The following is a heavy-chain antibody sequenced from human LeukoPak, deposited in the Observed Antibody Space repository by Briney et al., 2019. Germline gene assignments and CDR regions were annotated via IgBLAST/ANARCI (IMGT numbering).Heavy chain of an antibody. CDR2: IKPDGSED. J-gene: IGHJ5*02. CDR1: GFTFSTYW. CDR3: AKGPASSTNPFDP. Sequence: GGSLRLSCAASGFTFSTYWMSWVRQAPGKGLEWVANIKPDGSEDYYVDSVKGRFTISRDNSKNTLYLQMNSLRAEDTAVYYCAKGPASSTNPFDPWGQGTLVTVSS. D-gene: IGHD2-2*01. V-gene: IGHV3-7*01.